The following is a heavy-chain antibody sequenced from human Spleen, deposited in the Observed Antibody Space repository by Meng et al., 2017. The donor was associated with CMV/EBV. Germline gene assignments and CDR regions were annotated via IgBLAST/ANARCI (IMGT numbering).Heavy chain of an antibody. J-gene: IGHJ4*02. Sequence: GESLKISCAASGFTFSSYAMSWVRQAPGKGLEWVSVIYSGDSSTYYADSVKGRFTVSRDNSKNTLYLQMNSPRAEDTAVYYCAKVPNLLAAVGTEYYFDYWGQGTLVTVSS. V-gene: IGHV3-23*03. CDR1: GFTFSSYA. CDR3: AKVPNLLAAVGTEYYFDY. D-gene: IGHD6-13*01. CDR2: IYSGDSST.